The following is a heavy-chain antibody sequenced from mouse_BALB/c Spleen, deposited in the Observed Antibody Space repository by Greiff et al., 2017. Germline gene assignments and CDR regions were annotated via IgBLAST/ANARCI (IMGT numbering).Heavy chain of an antibody. J-gene: IGHJ3*01. CDR2: IWTGGGT. CDR1: GFSLTSYD. D-gene: IGHD1-1*01. CDR3: VRDRYYYGSSPFAY. Sequence: VKLMESGPGLVAPSQSLSITCTVSGFSLTSYDISWIRQPPGKGLEWLGVIWTGGGTNYNSAFMSRLSISKDNSKSQVFLKMNSLQTDDTAIYYCVRDRYYYGSSPFAYWGQGTLVTVSA. V-gene: IGHV2-9-2*01.